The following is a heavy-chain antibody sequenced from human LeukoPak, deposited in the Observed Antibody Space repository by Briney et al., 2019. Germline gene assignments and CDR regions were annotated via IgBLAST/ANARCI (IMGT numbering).Heavy chain of an antibody. J-gene: IGHJ4*02. CDR2: INWNGGST. Sequence: GGSLRLSCAASGFTFDDYGMSWVRQAPGKGLEWVSGINWNGGSTGYADSVKGRFTISRDNAKNSLYLQMNSLRAEDTAVYYCAKDLLIAAANYWGQGTLVTVSS. CDR3: AKDLLIAAANY. CDR1: GFTFDDYG. V-gene: IGHV3-20*04. D-gene: IGHD6-13*01.